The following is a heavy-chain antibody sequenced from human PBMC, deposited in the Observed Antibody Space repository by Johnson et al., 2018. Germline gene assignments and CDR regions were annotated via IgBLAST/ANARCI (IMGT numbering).Heavy chain of an antibody. J-gene: IGHJ3*02. Sequence: QVQLVESGAEVKKPGASVKVSCKASGYTFTSQFMHWVRQAPGQGLEWMGVINPRGGSTNYAQQFQGRVTMTRDTSTSTVYMALSSLRSEDRAVYYCARTLGGSGLLDAFNIWGQGTMVTVSS. CDR3: ARTLGGSGLLDAFNI. CDR2: INPRGGST. V-gene: IGHV1-46*01. CDR1: GYTFTSQF. D-gene: IGHD3-10*01.